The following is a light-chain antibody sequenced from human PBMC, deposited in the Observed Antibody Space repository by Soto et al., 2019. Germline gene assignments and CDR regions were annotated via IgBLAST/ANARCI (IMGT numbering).Light chain of an antibody. J-gene: IGKJ1*01. CDR1: QSLSSTN. CDR2: GAS. CDR3: QQYAMSPWT. V-gene: IGKV3-20*01. Sequence: EIVLAQSPGTLSLSPGERATLSCRASQSLSSTNLAWYQQKPGQAPRLLIYGASNRATGIPDRFSGSGSGTDSTLTIRRLEPEDFAVYYCQQYAMSPWTFGQGTKVEIK.